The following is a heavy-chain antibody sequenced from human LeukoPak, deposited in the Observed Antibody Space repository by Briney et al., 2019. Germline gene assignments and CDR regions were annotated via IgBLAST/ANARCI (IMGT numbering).Heavy chain of an antibody. D-gene: IGHD2-2*01. Sequence: GGSLRLSCAASGFTFSSYGMSWVRQAPGKGLEWVSAISGSGGSTYYADSVKGRFTISRDNSKNTLYLQMNSLRAEDTAVYYCAKDPNTYCSSTSCPDYYYYMDVWGKGTTVTVSS. J-gene: IGHJ6*03. CDR2: ISGSGGST. CDR3: AKDPNTYCSSTSCPDYYYYMDV. V-gene: IGHV3-23*01. CDR1: GFTFSSYG.